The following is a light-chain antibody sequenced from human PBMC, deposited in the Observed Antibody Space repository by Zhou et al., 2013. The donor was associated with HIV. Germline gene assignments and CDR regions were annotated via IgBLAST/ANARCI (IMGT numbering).Light chain of an antibody. CDR3: QKYNSAPFA. CDR1: QGISNY. Sequence: DIQMTQSPSSLSVSVGDRVTITCRASQGISNYLAWYQQAPGQAPRLLIYAASTLQSGVPSRFSGSGSGTDFTLTISSLHPEDVATYYCQKYNSAPFAFGPGTKWISN. J-gene: IGKJ3*01. V-gene: IGKV1-27*01. CDR2: AAS.